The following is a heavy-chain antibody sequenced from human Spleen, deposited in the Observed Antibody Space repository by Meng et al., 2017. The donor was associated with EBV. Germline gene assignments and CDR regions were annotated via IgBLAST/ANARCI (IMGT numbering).Heavy chain of an antibody. V-gene: IGHV3-74*03. CDR1: AFIFRIYW. J-gene: IGHJ4*02. CDR2: INEDGATT. CDR3: SRDLAGSDDY. D-gene: IGHD1-14*01. Sequence: QRVESGRALVQAGGSLRLSCAASAFIFRIYWMHWVRQAPGVGLVWVSRINEDGATTTYADSVKGRFTISRDNAKNTLYLQMNSLRAEDTAVYYCSRDLAGSDDYWGQGTLVTVSS.